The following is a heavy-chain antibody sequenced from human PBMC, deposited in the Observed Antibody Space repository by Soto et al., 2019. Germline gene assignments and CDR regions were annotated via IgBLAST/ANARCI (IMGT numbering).Heavy chain of an antibody. V-gene: IGHV2-5*02. J-gene: IGHJ4*02. CDR1: GFSLSTSGVG. CDR3: AHRSLYCSGGSCSRLFDY. D-gene: IGHD2-15*01. CDR2: IYWDDDK. Sequence: QITLKESGPTLVKPTQTLTLTCTFSGFSLSTSGVGVGWIRQPPGKALEWLALIYWDDDKRYSPSLKSRLTITKDTSKNQVVLTMTNMDPVDTATYYCAHRSLYCSGGSCSRLFDYWGQGTLVTVSS.